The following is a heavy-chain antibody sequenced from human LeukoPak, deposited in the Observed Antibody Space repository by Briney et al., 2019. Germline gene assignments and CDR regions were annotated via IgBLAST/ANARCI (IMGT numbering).Heavy chain of an antibody. CDR2: IYHSGST. Sequence: SQTLSLTCSVSNGSISSGAHYWSWIRQPPGKGLEWIGFIYHSGSTYYSPSLRSRVTMSLDRSKNQFSLNLNSVTGADTAVYYCVRQVPAPGNWFDPWGQGTLVIVSS. V-gene: IGHV4-30-2*01. J-gene: IGHJ5*02. CDR3: VRQVPAPGNWFDP. CDR1: NGSISSGAHY. D-gene: IGHD2-2*01.